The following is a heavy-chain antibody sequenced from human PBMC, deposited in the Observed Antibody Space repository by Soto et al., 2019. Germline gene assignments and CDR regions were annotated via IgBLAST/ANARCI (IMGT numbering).Heavy chain of an antibody. J-gene: IGHJ4*02. CDR1: GLTFSDYY. Sequence: QVQLVESGGGLVKPGGSLRLSCAASGLTFSDYYMSLIRQAPGKGLEWVSYISSSGHFANYADSVKGLFTISRDNARNSLSLQMNSLSAEDTAVYYCVRELGGLDCWGQGTLVTVSS. CDR2: ISSSGHFA. CDR3: VRELGGLDC. V-gene: IGHV3-11*05.